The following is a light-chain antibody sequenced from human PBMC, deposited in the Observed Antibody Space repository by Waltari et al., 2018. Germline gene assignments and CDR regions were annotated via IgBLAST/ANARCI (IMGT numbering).Light chain of an antibody. V-gene: IGKV3-11*01. CDR1: QSVSKH. CDR3: QQRGTYLGLT. Sequence: VLTQSPDTLSLSPGDRAPPSCRASQSVSKHLSWSQQKPGQAPRPLIFDASTRATGRPARFSGSGSGTEFSLTISSLEPEDFAVYYCQQRGTYLGLTFGGGTKVDIK. CDR2: DAS. J-gene: IGKJ4*01.